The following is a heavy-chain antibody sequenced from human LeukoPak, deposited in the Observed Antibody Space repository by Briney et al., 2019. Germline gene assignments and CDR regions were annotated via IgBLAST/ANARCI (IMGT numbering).Heavy chain of an antibody. D-gene: IGHD3-3*01. V-gene: IGHV4-4*07. CDR2: IYTSGST. CDR1: GGSISSYY. CDR3: ARDAFWSGYNWFDP. Sequence: SETLSLTCTVSGGSISSYYWSWIRQPAGKGLEWIGRIYTSGSTNYNPSLKSRVTMSVDTSKNQFSLKLSSMTAADTAVYYCARDAFWSGYNWFDPWGQGTLVTVSS. J-gene: IGHJ5*02.